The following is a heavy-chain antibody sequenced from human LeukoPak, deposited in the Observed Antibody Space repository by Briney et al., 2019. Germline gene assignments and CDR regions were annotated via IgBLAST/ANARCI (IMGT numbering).Heavy chain of an antibody. CDR1: GGSISSYY. D-gene: IGHD2-15*01. CDR2: IFHSGST. Sequence: SETLSLTCTVSGGSISSYYWSWIRQPPGKGLEGMGYIFHSGSTDYNPSLKSRVTMSIDTSRNQFSLKLTSVTAADTAVYYCARGGACSGGSCYYPNFDYWGQGTLVTVSS. CDR3: ARGGACSGGSCYYPNFDY. J-gene: IGHJ4*02. V-gene: IGHV4-59*01.